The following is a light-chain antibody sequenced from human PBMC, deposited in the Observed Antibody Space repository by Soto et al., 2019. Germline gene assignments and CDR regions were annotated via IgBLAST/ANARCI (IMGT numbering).Light chain of an antibody. CDR1: QSVNSN. Sequence: EIVMTQSPATLSVSPGERATLSCRASQSVNSNLAWYQQKPGQAPRLLSYGASTRATGIPARFSGSGSGTEFTLTISSLQSEDFVVYYCQQYKRWPLTFGGGNKVEIK. CDR3: QQYKRWPLT. J-gene: IGKJ4*01. V-gene: IGKV3D-15*01. CDR2: GAS.